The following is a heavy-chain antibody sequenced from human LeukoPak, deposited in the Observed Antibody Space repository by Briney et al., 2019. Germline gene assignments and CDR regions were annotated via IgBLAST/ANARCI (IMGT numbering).Heavy chain of an antibody. D-gene: IGHD4-17*01. V-gene: IGHV3-53*01. Sequence: GGSLRLSCAASGFTVSSNYMSWVRQAPGKGLEWVSVIYSGGRTYYADSVKGRFTISRDNSKNKLDLQMNSLRAEDTAVYYCARVGLDYGDYYYYYYMDVWGKGTTVTVSS. CDR3: ARVGLDYGDYYYYYYMDV. CDR1: GFTVSSNY. J-gene: IGHJ6*03. CDR2: IYSGGRT.